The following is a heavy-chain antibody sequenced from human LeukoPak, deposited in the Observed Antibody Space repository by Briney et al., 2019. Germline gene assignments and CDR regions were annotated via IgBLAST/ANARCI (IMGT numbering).Heavy chain of an antibody. CDR1: GFIFNTLW. J-gene: IGHJ4*02. CDR2: INQDGSEV. CDR3: KSGGGSRSSTFDCASTSCPVDY. D-gene: IGHD2-2*01. V-gene: IGHV3-7*01. Sequence: GGSLRLSCVASGFIFNTLWMTWVRQAPGKGLEWVTNINQDGSEVHYVDSVKGRFTISRDNAKNSLYLEMKSLRGDDTAVYFCKSGGGSRSSTFDCASTSCPVDYWGQGTQVTVSS.